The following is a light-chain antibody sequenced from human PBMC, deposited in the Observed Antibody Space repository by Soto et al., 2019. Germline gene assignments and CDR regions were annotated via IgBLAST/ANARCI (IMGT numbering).Light chain of an antibody. CDR3: SSWTSSSTYV. J-gene: IGLJ1*01. Sequence: QSVLTQPASVSGSPGQSITISCTGTSSDVGGYNYVSWYQQHPGKAPKLMIYEVSNRPSGVSNRFSGSKSGNTASLTISGLQTEDEADYYCSSWTSSSTYVLGTGTKVTVL. CDR2: EVS. V-gene: IGLV2-14*01. CDR1: SSDVGGYNY.